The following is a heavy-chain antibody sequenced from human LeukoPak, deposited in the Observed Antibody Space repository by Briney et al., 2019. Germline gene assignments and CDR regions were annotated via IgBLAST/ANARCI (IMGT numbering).Heavy chain of an antibody. Sequence: GGSLRLSCAASGFTFSSYAMHWVRQAPGKGLEWVAVISYDGSNKYYADSVKGRFTISRDNSKNTLYLQMNSLRAEDTAVYYCVKDLGYCGGDCYSGFDYWGQGTLVTVSS. V-gene: IGHV3-30-3*01. D-gene: IGHD2-21*02. CDR3: VKDLGYCGGDCYSGFDY. J-gene: IGHJ4*02. CDR1: GFTFSSYA. CDR2: ISYDGSNK.